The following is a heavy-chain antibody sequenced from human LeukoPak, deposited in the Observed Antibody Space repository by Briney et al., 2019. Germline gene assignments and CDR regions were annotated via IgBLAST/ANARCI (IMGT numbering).Heavy chain of an antibody. CDR3: ARESTPLRGAFDP. J-gene: IGHJ5*02. Sequence: GGSLRLSCAASGFTVGNNHMSWVRQAPGKGLEWVSVIDSRDNTYHADSVKGRFTISRHTSKNTLCLQMNSLRAEDTAVYYCARESTPLRGAFDPWGPGTLVTVSS. V-gene: IGHV3-53*04. D-gene: IGHD5-24*01. CDR2: IDSRDNT. CDR1: GFTVGNNH.